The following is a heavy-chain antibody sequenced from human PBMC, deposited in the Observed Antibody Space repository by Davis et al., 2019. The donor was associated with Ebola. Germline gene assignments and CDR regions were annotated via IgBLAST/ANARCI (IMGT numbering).Heavy chain of an antibody. Sequence: GESLKISCAASGFTFSSYGMHWVRQAPGKGLEWVAVISYDGSNKYYADSVKGRFTISRDNSKNTLYLQMNSLRAEDTAVYYCARDGSYSSGWDFDYWGQGTLVTVSS. CDR2: ISYDGSNK. CDR1: GFTFSSYG. V-gene: IGHV3-30*03. D-gene: IGHD6-19*01. CDR3: ARDGSYSSGWDFDY. J-gene: IGHJ4*02.